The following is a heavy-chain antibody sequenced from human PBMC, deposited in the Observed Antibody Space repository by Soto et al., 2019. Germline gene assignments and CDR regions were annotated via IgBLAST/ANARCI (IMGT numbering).Heavy chain of an antibody. D-gene: IGHD2-2*01. V-gene: IGHV1-69*08. J-gene: IGHJ4*02. Sequence: QVQLVQSGAEVKKPGSSVKVSCKASGGTFSSYTISWVRQAPGQGREWMGRIIPILGIANYAQKFQGRVTITADKSTSTAYMELSSLRSEDTAVYYCARDLPTSSTSSFDYWGQGTLVTVS. CDR2: IIPILGIA. CDR1: GGTFSSYT. CDR3: ARDLPTSSTSSFDY.